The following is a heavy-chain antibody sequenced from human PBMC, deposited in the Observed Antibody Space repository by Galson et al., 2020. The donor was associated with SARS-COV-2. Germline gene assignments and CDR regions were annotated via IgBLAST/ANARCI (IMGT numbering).Heavy chain of an antibody. CDR1: GFTFSSYG. D-gene: IGHD1-26*01. V-gene: IGHV3-33*01. J-gene: IGHJ4*02. CDR3: AREGSGSYLDY. Sequence: GESLKISCAASGFTFSSYGMHWVRQAPGKGLEWVAVIWYDGSNKYYADSVKGRFTISRDNSKNTLYLQMNSLRAEDTAVYYCAREGSGSYLDYWGQGTLVTVSS. CDR2: IWYDGSNK.